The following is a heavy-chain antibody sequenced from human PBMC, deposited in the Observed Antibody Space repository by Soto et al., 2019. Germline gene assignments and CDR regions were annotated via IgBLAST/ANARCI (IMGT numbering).Heavy chain of an antibody. D-gene: IGHD6-6*01. CDR3: ARDRGSSSFDY. CDR1: GYRFTSYW. V-gene: IGHV5-10-1*01. J-gene: IGHJ4*02. CDR2: IDPSDSYT. Sequence: PVAPPTHSSQCSGYRFTSYWISWVRQMPGKGLEWMGRIDPSDSYTNYSPSFQGHVTISADKSISTAYLQWSSLKASDTAMYYCARDRGSSSFDYWGQGTLVTVS.